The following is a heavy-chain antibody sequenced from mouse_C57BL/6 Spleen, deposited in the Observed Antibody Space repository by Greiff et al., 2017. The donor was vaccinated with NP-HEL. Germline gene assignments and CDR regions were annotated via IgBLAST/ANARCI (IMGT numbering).Heavy chain of an antibody. D-gene: IGHD6-1*01. V-gene: IGHV1-18*01. CDR2: INPNHGGT. Sequence: EVQLQQSGPELVKPGASVKIPCKASGYTFTDYNMDWVKQSHGKSLEWIGDINPNHGGTIYNQKFKGKATLTVDKSSSTAYMELRSLTSEDTAVYYCARASTGFAYWGQGTLVTVSA. CDR1: GYTFTDYN. CDR3: ARASTGFAY. J-gene: IGHJ3*01.